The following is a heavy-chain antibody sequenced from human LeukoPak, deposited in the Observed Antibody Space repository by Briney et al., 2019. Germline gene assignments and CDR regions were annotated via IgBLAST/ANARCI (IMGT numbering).Heavy chain of an antibody. D-gene: IGHD6-13*01. CDR3: ARDGDYSSSWGAFDI. CDR2: ISYDGSNK. Sequence: GGSLRLSCAASGFTFSSYAMHWVRQAPGKGLEWVAVISYDGSNKYYADSVKGRFTISRDISKNTVFLQMNSLRADDTAIYYCARDGDYSSSWGAFDIWGQGTMVTVSS. J-gene: IGHJ3*02. V-gene: IGHV3-30-3*01. CDR1: GFTFSSYA.